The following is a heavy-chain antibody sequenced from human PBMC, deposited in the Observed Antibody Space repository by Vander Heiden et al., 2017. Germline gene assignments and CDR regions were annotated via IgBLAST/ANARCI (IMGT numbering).Heavy chain of an antibody. CDR1: GFTFSSYS. CDR2: ISSSSSYI. V-gene: IGHV3-21*01. CDR3: ARDEGITILGGPPDAFDI. Sequence: EVQLVESGGGLVKPGGSLSLSCAASGFTFSSYSMNWVRQAPGKGLEWVSSISSSSSYIYYADSVKGRFTISRDNAKNSLYLQMNSLRAEDTAVYYCARDEGITILGGPPDAFDIWGQGTMVTVSS. D-gene: IGHD3-3*01. J-gene: IGHJ3*02.